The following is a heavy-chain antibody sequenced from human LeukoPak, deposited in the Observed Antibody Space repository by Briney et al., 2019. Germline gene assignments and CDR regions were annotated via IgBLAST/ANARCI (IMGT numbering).Heavy chain of an antibody. V-gene: IGHV1-69*13. CDR1: GGTFSGYA. J-gene: IGHJ5*02. D-gene: IGHD3-22*01. CDR3: ARGPNYYDSSGYSDWFDP. Sequence: GASVKVSCKASGGTFSGYAISWVRQAPGQGLEWMGGIIPIFGTANYAQKFQGRVTITADESTSTAYMELSSLRSEDTAVYYCARGPNYYDSSGYSDWFDPWGQGTLVTVSS. CDR2: IIPIFGTA.